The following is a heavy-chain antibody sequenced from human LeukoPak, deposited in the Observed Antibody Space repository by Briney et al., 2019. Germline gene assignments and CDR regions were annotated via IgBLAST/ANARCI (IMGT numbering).Heavy chain of an antibody. CDR3: ARVGWQWLVLEDFDY. V-gene: IGHV4-59*08. CDR2: IYYSGRT. D-gene: IGHD6-19*01. J-gene: IGHJ4*02. CDR1: GGSISSYY. Sequence: SETLSLTCSVSGGSISSYYWSWIRQPPGKGLEWIGYIYYSGRTSYNPSLKSRVTISIDTSKNQFSLKLSSVTAADTAVYYCARVGWQWLVLEDFDYWGQGTLVTVSS.